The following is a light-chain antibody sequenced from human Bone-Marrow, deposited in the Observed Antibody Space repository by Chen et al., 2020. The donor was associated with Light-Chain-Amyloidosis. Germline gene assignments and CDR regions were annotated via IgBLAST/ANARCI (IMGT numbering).Light chain of an antibody. CDR3: QQRSNWPLYT. J-gene: IGKJ2*01. CDR1: QSVRSY. Sequence: EIVLTQSPATLSLSPGERATLSCRASQSVRSYLAWYQQKPGQAPRLLIYDASNRATGIPARCSGSGSGTDFTLTISSLEPEDVAVYYCQQRSNWPLYTFGQGTKLEIK. CDR2: DAS. V-gene: IGKV3-11*01.